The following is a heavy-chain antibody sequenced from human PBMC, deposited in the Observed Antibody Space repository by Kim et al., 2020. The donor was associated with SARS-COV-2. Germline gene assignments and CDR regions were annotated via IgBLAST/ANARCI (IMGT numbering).Heavy chain of an antibody. D-gene: IGHD3-16*01. CDR3: ARDLALGVAYYYYGMDV. CDR2: IYSGGST. Sequence: GGSLRLSCAASGFTVSSNYMSWVRQAPGKGLEWVSVIYSGGSTYYADSVKGRFTISRDNSKNTLYLQMNSLRAEDTAVYYCARDLALGVAYYYYGMDVWGQGTTVTVSS. J-gene: IGHJ6*02. CDR1: GFTVSSNY. V-gene: IGHV3-66*01.